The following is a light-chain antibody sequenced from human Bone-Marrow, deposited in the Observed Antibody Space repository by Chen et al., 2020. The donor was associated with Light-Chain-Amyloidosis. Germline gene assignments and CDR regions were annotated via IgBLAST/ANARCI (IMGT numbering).Light chain of an antibody. Sequence: IQMTPSASSLSASVGDRVTITCRAIQSISTYLNWYQHKPGVAPRLLIYAASKLQSGVPSRFSGSGSGTDFTLTISSLEPDDSATYYCQQSYNTPHTFGQGTNLEIK. CDR2: AAS. CDR3: QQSYNTPHT. CDR1: QSISTY. J-gene: IGKJ2*01. V-gene: IGKV1-39*01.